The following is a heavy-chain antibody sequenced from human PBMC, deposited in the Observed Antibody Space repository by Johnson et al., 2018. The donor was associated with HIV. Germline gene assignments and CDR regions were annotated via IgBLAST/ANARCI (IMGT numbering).Heavy chain of an antibody. D-gene: IGHD3-22*01. V-gene: IGHV3-30*18. CDR2: ISYDGGNK. CDR1: GFIFGGFG. CDR3: AKDQGTMTHAFDI. J-gene: IGHJ3*02. Sequence: QVQLVESGGGVVQPGRSLRLSCAASGFIFGGFGLHWVRQAPGKGLEWVASISYDGGNKYYADSVRGRITISRDNSKKTLYLQMNSLRAEDTAVYYCAKDQGTMTHAFDIWGQGTMVTVSS.